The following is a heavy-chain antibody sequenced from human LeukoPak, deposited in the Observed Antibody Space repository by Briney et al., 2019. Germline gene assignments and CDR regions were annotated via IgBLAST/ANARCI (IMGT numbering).Heavy chain of an antibody. CDR2: ISGSGGST. J-gene: IGHJ4*02. D-gene: IGHD6-19*01. CDR3: ASRVTSGWYSDY. CDR1: GFTFSSYA. V-gene: IGHV3-23*01. Sequence: GGSLRLSCAASGFTFSSYAVSWVRQAPGKGLEWVSAISGSGGSTYYADSVKGRFTISRDNSKNTLYLQMNSLRAEDTAVYYCASRVTSGWYSDYWGQGTLVTVSS.